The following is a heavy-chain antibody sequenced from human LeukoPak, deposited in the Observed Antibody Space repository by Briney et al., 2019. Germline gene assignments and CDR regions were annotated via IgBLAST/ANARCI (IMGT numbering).Heavy chain of an antibody. CDR3: ARDLGLRGVTNWFDP. CDR1: AYTFRSYL. Sequence: GASVKVSCRASAYTFRSYLLHWVRQAPGQGLEWRGIIDPSGGSTDYAQKFQGRVTMTRDTSTNTVCMELSSLRSEDTAVYYCARDLGLRGVTNWFDPWGQGTLVTVSS. J-gene: IGHJ5*02. CDR2: IDPSGGST. V-gene: IGHV1-46*01. D-gene: IGHD3-10*01.